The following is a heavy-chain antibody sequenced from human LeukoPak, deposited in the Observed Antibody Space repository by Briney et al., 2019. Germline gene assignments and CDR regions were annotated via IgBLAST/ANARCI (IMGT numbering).Heavy chain of an antibody. CDR1: SGSIGSYY. D-gene: IGHD3-16*01. CDR2: IYYTGST. V-gene: IGHV4-59*01. J-gene: IGHJ6*03. Sequence: KTSETLSLTCTVSSGSIGSYYWSWIRQPPGKGLEWIGYIYYTGSTDYNPSLKSRVTILVDRSKNQFSLKLSSLTAADTAVYYCARDSMITFGGTHYMDVWGKGTTVTVSS. CDR3: ARDSMITFGGTHYMDV.